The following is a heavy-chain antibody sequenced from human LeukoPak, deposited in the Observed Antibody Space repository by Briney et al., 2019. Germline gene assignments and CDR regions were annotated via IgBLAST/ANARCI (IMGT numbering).Heavy chain of an antibody. CDR3: ASGWAALDIVVVPAAPRGSEYFQH. Sequence: PSETLSLTFAVYGGSFSGYYWSWIRQPPGKGLEWIGEINHSGSTNYNPSLKSRVTISVDTSKIQFSLKLSSVTAADTAVYYCASGWAALDIVVVPAAPRGSEYFQHWGQGTLVTVSS. CDR2: INHSGST. CDR1: GGSFSGYY. D-gene: IGHD2-2*03. V-gene: IGHV4-34*01. J-gene: IGHJ1*01.